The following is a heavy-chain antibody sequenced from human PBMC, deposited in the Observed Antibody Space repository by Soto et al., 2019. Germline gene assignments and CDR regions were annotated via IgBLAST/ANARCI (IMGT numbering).Heavy chain of an antibody. J-gene: IGHJ3*02. CDR3: AGRTIFGVAGAVQAFDI. CDR2: IYYSGST. Sequence: SETLSLTCTVSGGSISSSSYYWGWIRQPPGKGLEWIGSIYYSGSTYYNPSLKSRVTISVDTSKNQFSLKLSSVTAADTTVYYCAGRTIFGVAGAVQAFDIWGQGTMVTVSS. V-gene: IGHV4-39*01. D-gene: IGHD3-3*01. CDR1: GGSISSSSYY.